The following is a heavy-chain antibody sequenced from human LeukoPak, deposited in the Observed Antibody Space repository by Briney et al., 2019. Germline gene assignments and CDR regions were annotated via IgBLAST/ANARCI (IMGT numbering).Heavy chain of an antibody. J-gene: IGHJ4*02. CDR1: GGSISSSNW. V-gene: IGHV4-4*02. Sequence: PSGTLSLTCAVSGGSISSSNWWSWVRQPPGKGLEWIGEIYHSGSTNYNPSLKSRVTISVDKSKNQFSLKLSSVTAADTAVYYCASGVLAAGIAAASFDYWGQGTLVTVSS. CDR3: ASGVLAAGIAAASFDY. CDR2: IYHSGST. D-gene: IGHD6-13*01.